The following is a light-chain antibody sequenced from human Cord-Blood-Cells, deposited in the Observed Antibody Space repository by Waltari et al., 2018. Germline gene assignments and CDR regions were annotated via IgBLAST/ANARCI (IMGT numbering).Light chain of an antibody. CDR1: SSNIGSNS. J-gene: IGLJ3*02. V-gene: IGLV1-47*01. Sequence: QSVLTQPPPASGTPGQRVTISCSGSSSNIGSNSVYWYQQLPGTAPKLLIYRNNQRPSGVPDRFSGSKSGTSASLAISGLRSEDEADYYCAAWDDSLSGWVFGGGTKLTVL. CDR3: AAWDDSLSGWV. CDR2: RNN.